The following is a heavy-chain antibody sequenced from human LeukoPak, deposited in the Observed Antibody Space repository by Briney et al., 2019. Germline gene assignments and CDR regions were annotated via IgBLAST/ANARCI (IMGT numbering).Heavy chain of an antibody. CDR1: GFTFSSYA. V-gene: IGHV3-23*01. CDR2: ISGSGGST. CDR3: AKDRRKRITIFGVVIVEIDY. Sequence: GGSLRLSCAASGFTFSSYAMSWVRQAPGKGLEWVSAISGSGGSTYYADSVKGRFTISRDNSKNTLYLQMNSLRAEDTAVYYCAKDRRKRITIFGVVIVEIDYWGQGTLVTVSS. J-gene: IGHJ4*02. D-gene: IGHD3-3*01.